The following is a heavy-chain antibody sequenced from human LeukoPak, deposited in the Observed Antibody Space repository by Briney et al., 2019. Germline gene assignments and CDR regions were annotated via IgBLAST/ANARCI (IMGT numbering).Heavy chain of an antibody. Sequence: SQTLSLTCTVSGGSISSGDYYWTWIRQPPGKGLEWIGYIYYSGSTYYSPSLKSRLTISVDTSKKQFSLKLTSVTAADTAVYFCARGVGSSWYGDWGQGTLVTVSS. CDR1: GGSISSGDYY. J-gene: IGHJ4*02. CDR2: IYYSGST. D-gene: IGHD6-13*01. CDR3: ARGVGSSWYGD. V-gene: IGHV4-30-4*01.